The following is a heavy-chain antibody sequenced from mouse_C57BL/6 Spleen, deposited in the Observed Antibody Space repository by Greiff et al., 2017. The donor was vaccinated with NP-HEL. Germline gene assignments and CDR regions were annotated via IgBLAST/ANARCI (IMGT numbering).Heavy chain of an antibody. V-gene: IGHV1-47*01. CDR1: GYTFTTYP. Sequence: QVQLQQSGAELVKPGASVKMSCKASGYTFTTYPIEWMKQNHGKSLEWIGNFHPYNDDTKYNEKFKGKATLTVEKSSSTVYMELSRLTSDDSAVDYCARRCDYYYGSSYWYFDVWGTGTMVTVSS. CDR3: ARRCDYYYGSSYWYFDV. CDR2: FHPYNDDT. J-gene: IGHJ1*03. D-gene: IGHD1-1*01.